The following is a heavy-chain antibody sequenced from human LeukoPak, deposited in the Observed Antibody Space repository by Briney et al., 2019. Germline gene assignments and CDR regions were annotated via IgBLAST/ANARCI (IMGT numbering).Heavy chain of an antibody. CDR3: ARDLRFDSSGYYGVQGQYYYGMDV. CDR1: GFTFSDHY. CDR2: TRNKANSYTT. V-gene: IGHV3-72*01. Sequence: GGSPRLSCAASGFTFSDHYMDWVRQAPGKGLEWVGRTRNKANSYTTEYAASVKGRFTISRDDSKNSLYLQMNSLKTEDTAVYYCARDLRFDSSGYYGVQGQYYYGMDVWGQGTTVTVSS. J-gene: IGHJ6*02. D-gene: IGHD3-22*01.